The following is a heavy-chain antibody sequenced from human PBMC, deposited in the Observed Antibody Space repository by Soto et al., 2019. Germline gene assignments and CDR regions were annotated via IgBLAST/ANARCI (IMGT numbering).Heavy chain of an antibody. Sequence: WAAVKVSCKASEGTFSSYSITWVRQAPGQRLEWMGEIIPLLGTANYAQKFQGRVTITGGKSTSTIYMGLSSLRSDDTAVYYCARDPVDLFGYMDVWGQGTRVTVSS. CDR1: EGTFSSYS. V-gene: IGHV1-69*08. J-gene: IGHJ6*02. CDR2: IIPLLGTA. D-gene: IGHD6-25*01. CDR3: ARDPVDLFGYMDV.